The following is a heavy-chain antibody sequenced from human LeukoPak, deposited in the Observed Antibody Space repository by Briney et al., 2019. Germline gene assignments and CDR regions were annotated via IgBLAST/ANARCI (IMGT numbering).Heavy chain of an antibody. J-gene: IGHJ5*01. CDR3: TTRRLSVLLGVTGPPDF. D-gene: IGHD3-10*01. CDR2: TSHDATYK. Sequence: GGSLRLSCAADGFTFSSYAMHWDRQAPGKGLEWVAVTSHDATYKYYADSVKGRFSISRDNSQSTVDLQMNSLRAEDTAGYYCTTRRLSVLLGVTGPPDFWGHGTLVTVSS. CDR1: GFTFSSYA. V-gene: IGHV3-30*04.